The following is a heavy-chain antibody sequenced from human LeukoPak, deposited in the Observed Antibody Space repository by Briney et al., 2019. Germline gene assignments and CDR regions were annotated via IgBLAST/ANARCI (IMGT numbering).Heavy chain of an antibody. CDR1: GFTFSNYG. D-gene: IGHD5-12*01. Sequence: GGSLRLSCAASGFTFSNYGMHWVRQAPGKGLEWVAVIWYDGSNKYYVDSVKGRFTISRDNSKNTLSLQMNSLRAEDTAVYYCARGSSRWIATQSTYYYYGMDVWGQGTTVTVSS. J-gene: IGHJ6*02. CDR2: IWYDGSNK. CDR3: ARGSSRWIATQSTYYYYGMDV. V-gene: IGHV3-33*01.